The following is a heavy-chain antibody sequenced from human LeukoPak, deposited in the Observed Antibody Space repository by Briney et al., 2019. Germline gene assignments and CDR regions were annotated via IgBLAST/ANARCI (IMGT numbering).Heavy chain of an antibody. Sequence: ASVKVSCKASGHTFTGYYMHWVRQAPGQGLEWMGWINPNSGGTNYAQKFQGRVTMTRDTSISTAYMELSRLRSDDTAVYYCARDRIVVVTASQGYYYGMDVWGQGTTVTVSS. J-gene: IGHJ6*02. CDR3: ARDRIVVVTASQGYYYGMDV. CDR2: INPNSGGT. CDR1: GHTFTGYY. D-gene: IGHD2-21*02. V-gene: IGHV1-2*02.